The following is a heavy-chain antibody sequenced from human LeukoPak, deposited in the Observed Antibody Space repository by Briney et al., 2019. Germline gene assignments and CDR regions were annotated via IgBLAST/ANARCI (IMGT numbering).Heavy chain of an antibody. V-gene: IGHV3-23*01. J-gene: IGHJ4*02. CDR3: AKSASYYDILTGYQNLPSY. CDR2: ISGSGGST. D-gene: IGHD3-9*01. CDR1: GFTFSSYA. Sequence: GGSLRLSCAASGFTFSSYAMSWVRQAPGKGLEWVSAISGSGGSTYYADSVKGRFTIPRDNSKNTLYLQMNSLRAEDTAVYYCAKSASYYDILTGYQNLPSYWGQGTLVTVSS.